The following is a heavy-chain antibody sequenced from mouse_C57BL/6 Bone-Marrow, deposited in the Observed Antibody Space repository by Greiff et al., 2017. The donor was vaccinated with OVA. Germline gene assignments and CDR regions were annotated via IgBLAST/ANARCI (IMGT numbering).Heavy chain of an antibody. Sequence: QVQLQQPGAELVRPGASVTLSCKASGYTFTDYEMHWVKQTPVHGLEWIGAIDPETGGTAYNQKFKGQAILTADKSSSTAYMELRSLTSEDSAVYYCTRGYSNYYAMDYWGQGTSVTVSS. J-gene: IGHJ4*01. CDR3: TRGYSNYYAMDY. CDR1: GYTFTDYE. V-gene: IGHV1-15*01. D-gene: IGHD2-5*01. CDR2: IDPETGGT.